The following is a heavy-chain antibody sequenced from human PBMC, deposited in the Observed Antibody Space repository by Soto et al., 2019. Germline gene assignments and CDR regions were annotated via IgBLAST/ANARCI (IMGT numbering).Heavy chain of an antibody. V-gene: IGHV1-18*01. CDR2: ISAYNGNT. CDR3: ARAGYCSSPSCSKGEYFNGMDV. Sequence: QVQLVQSGAEVKKPGASVKVSCKASGYTFTSYGISWVRQAPGQGLEWMGWISAYNGNTNYAQKLQGRVTMTTDTSTSTAYMELRSLRSDDTAVYYCARAGYCSSPSCSKGEYFNGMDVWGQGTTVTVSS. D-gene: IGHD2-2*01. CDR1: GYTFTSYG. J-gene: IGHJ6*02.